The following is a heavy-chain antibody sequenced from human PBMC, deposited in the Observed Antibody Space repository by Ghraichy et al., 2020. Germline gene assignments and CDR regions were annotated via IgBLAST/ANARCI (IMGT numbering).Heavy chain of an antibody. Sequence: LSLTCAASGFTFSNSPMHWVRQAPGKGLEYVSAISTDGAGTYYANSVKGRFTVSRDNSKNTLYLQMGSLRPEDMAVYYCARRKEALDIWGQGTMVTVSS. V-gene: IGHV3-64*01. CDR3: ARRKEALDI. J-gene: IGHJ3*02. CDR1: GFTFSNSP. CDR2: ISTDGAGT.